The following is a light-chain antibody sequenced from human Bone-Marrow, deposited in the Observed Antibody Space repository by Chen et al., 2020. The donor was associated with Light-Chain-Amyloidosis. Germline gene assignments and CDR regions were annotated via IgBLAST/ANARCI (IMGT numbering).Light chain of an antibody. CDR3: MQSRRIPPT. V-gene: IGKV2-28*01. CDR1: QSLLHSNGFHC. Sequence: FVMTQSPLSLPVTPGEPASISCRSSQSLLHSNGFHCLDWYVQKPGQSSKLLISLTSNRASGVPDRFSGSGSGRDFTLTIRRVEAEDVGVYYCMQSRRIPPTFGQGTKLEIK. J-gene: IGKJ2*01. CDR2: LTS.